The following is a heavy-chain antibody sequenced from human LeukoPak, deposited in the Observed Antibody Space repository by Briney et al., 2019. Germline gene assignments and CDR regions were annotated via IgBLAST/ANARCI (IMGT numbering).Heavy chain of an antibody. Sequence: GASVKVSCKASGYTFTSYGISWVRQAPGQGPEWMGWISAYNGNTNYAQKLQGRVTMTTDTSTSTAYMELRSLRSDDTAVYYCARDHCSGGSCYFYIGSYYYYGMDVWGQGTTVTVSS. CDR3: ARDHCSGGSCYFYIGSYYYYGMDV. J-gene: IGHJ6*02. CDR1: GYTFTSYG. V-gene: IGHV1-18*01. D-gene: IGHD2-15*01. CDR2: ISAYNGNT.